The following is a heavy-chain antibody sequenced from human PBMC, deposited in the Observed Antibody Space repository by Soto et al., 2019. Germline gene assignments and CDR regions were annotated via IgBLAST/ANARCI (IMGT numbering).Heavy chain of an antibody. CDR2: ISYDGSNK. CDR1: GFTFSSYG. D-gene: IGHD3-22*01. J-gene: IGHJ5*02. CDR3: AKDALKNYYDSSGYPNGINWFDP. V-gene: IGHV3-30*18. Sequence: GGSLRLSCAASGFTFSSYGMHWVRQAPGKGLEWVAVISYDGSNKYYADSVKGRFTISRDNSKNTLYLQMNSLRAEDTAVYYYAKDALKNYYDSSGYPNGINWFDPWGQGTLVTVS.